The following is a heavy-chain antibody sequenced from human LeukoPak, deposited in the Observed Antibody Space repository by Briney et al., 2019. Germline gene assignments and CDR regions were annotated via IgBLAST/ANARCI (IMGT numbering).Heavy chain of an antibody. Sequence: SVKVSCKASGGTFSSYAISWVRQAPGQGLEWMGRIIPILGIANYAQKFQGRVTITADKSTSTAYMELSSLRSEDTAVYYCARNSYSSSSGIDYWGQGTLVTVSS. CDR3: ARNSYSSSSGIDY. J-gene: IGHJ4*02. V-gene: IGHV1-69*04. D-gene: IGHD6-6*01. CDR2: IIPILGIA. CDR1: GGTFSSYA.